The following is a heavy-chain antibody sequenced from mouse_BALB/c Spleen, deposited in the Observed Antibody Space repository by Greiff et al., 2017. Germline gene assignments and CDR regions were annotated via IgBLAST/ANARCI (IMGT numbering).Heavy chain of an antibody. CDR1: GFNIKDTY. J-gene: IGHJ3*01. V-gene: IGHV14-3*02. CDR3: ARDAPFAY. Sequence: VHVKQSGAELVKPGASVKLSCTASGFNIKDTYMHWVKQRPEQGLEWIGRIDPANGNTKYDPKFQGKATITADTSSNTAYLQLSSLTSEDTAVYYCARDAPFAYWGQGTLGTVSA. CDR2: IDPANGNT.